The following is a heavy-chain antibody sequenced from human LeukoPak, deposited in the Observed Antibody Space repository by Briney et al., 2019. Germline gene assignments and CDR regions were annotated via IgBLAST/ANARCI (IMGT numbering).Heavy chain of an antibody. V-gene: IGHV3-11*06. CDR1: GFSFSAYY. D-gene: IGHD2-8*02. CDR3: ARGGTGAFDY. J-gene: IGHJ4*02. CDR2: ISSRSTYI. Sequence: PGGSLRLACTASGFSFSAYYMSWIRQAPGKGLEWISYISSRSTYISDADSVKGRFTISRDNAKNLVFLQMNSVRVEDTALYYCARGGTGAFDYWGQGILVAVSS.